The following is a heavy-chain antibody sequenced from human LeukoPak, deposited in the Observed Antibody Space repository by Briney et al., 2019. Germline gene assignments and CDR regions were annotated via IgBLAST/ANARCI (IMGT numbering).Heavy chain of an antibody. V-gene: IGHV7-4-1*02. CDR3: AREAHYCSGGTCYSAYYFDY. CDR1: GYTFTNFA. D-gene: IGHD2-15*01. Sequence: GASVKVSCKASGYTFTNFAINWVRQAPGQGLEWMGWINTNTGDPTYAQGFTGRFVFSLDTSVSTAYLQISSLKAEDTAVYYCAREAHYCSGGTCYSAYYFDYWGQGALVTVSS. J-gene: IGHJ4*02. CDR2: INTNTGDP.